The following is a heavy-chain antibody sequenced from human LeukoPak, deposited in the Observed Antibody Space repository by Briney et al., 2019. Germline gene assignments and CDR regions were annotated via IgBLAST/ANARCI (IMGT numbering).Heavy chain of an antibody. CDR3: AADAFYLNFDY. CDR2: IVVGSGDT. V-gene: IGHV1-58*01. Sequence: SVKVSCKASGFTFTSSAVQWVRQARGQRLEWIGWIVVGSGDTNYAQKFQERVTITRDMSTSTAHMELSSLRSEDTAVYYCAADAFYLNFDYWGQGTLVTVSS. CDR1: GFTFTSSA. J-gene: IGHJ4*02. D-gene: IGHD2/OR15-2a*01.